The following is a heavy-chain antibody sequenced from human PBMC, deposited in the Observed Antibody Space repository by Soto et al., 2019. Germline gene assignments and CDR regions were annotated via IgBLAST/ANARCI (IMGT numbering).Heavy chain of an antibody. J-gene: IGHJ3*02. CDR2: ISAYNGNT. V-gene: IGHV1-18*01. D-gene: IGHD6-19*01. Sequence: ASVKVSCKASGYTFTSYGISWVRQAPGQGLEWMGWISAYNGNTNYAQKLQGRVTMTTDTSTGTAYMELRSLRSDDTAVYYCARDYRTGYSSGWYEIPSAFDIWGQGTMVTVSS. CDR3: ARDYRTGYSSGWYEIPSAFDI. CDR1: GYTFTSYG.